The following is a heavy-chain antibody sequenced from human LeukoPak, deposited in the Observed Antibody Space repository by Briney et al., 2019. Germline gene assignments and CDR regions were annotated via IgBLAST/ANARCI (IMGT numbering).Heavy chain of an antibody. D-gene: IGHD2/OR15-2a*01. J-gene: IGHJ4*02. CDR3: ARANIDGYFDY. Sequence: SETLSLTCAVSGGSISSGGYSWSWIWQPPGKGLEWIGYIYHSGSTYYNPSLKSRVTISVDRSKNQFSLKLSSVTAADTAVYYCARANIDGYFDYWGQGTLVTVSS. V-gene: IGHV4-30-2*01. CDR2: IYHSGST. CDR1: GGSISSGGYS.